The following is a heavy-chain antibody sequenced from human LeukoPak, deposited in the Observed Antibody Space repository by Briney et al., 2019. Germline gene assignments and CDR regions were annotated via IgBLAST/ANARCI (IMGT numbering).Heavy chain of an antibody. CDR3: APTAEAYTSWWKV. CDR1: GGTFSSYA. D-gene: IGHD3-16*01. J-gene: IGHJ4*02. Sequence: SVKVSCKASGGTFSSYAISWVRQAPGQGLEWMGRIIPILGIANYAQKFQGRVTITADKSTSTAYMELSSLKSGDTAVYYCAPTAEAYTSWWKVWGQGTLVTVSS. CDR2: IIPILGIA. V-gene: IGHV1-69*04.